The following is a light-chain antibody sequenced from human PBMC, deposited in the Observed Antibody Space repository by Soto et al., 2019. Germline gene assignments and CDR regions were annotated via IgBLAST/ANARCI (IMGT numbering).Light chain of an antibody. CDR2: AAS. J-gene: IGKJ4*01. V-gene: IGKV1-27*01. CDR1: QAIRNY. CDR3: QKYNSAPNT. Sequence: DIQRTQSPSPWFPSEGDRVTFPARAIQAIRNYLAWYQQKPGKVPKLLIYAASTLQSGVPSRFSGSGSGTDFTLTISSLQPEDVATYYCQKYNSAPNTFGGGTKVEIK.